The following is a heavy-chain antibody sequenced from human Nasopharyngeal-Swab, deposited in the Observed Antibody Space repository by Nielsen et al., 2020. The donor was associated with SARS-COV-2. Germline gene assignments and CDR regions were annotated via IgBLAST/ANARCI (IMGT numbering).Heavy chain of an antibody. V-gene: IGHV7-4-1*02. CDR2: IKTNTGNP. D-gene: IGHD6-19*01. J-gene: IGHJ5*02. CDR3: ARGRAIAVAGTWGYNWFDP. Sequence: ASVKVSCKASGYTFTSYAMNWVRQAPGQGLEWMGWIKTNTGNPTYAQGFTGRFVFSLDTSVSTAYLQISSLKAEDTAVYYCARGRAIAVAGTWGYNWFDPWGQGTLVTVSS. CDR1: GYTFTSYA.